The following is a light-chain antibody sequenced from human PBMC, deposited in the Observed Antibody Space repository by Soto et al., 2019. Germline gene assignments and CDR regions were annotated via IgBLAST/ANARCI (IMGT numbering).Light chain of an antibody. CDR3: QQYISYCT. CDR1: QSFSSW. CDR2: KAS. V-gene: IGKV1-5*03. J-gene: IGKJ1*01. Sequence: DIQMTQSPSTLSASVGDGVTITCRASQSFSSWLAWYQQKPGKAPKLLIYKASNLESGVPSRFSGSGSGTEFTLTISSLQPDDFATYYCQQYISYCTFGQGTKVEIK.